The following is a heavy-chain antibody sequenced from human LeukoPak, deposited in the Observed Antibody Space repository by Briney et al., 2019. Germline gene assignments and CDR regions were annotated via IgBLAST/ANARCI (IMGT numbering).Heavy chain of an antibody. V-gene: IGHV1-69*13. CDR1: GGTFSSYA. CDR3: ARNLYYYGSGGLCFFDY. J-gene: IGHJ4*02. D-gene: IGHD3-10*01. Sequence: GASVKVSCKASGGTFSSYAISWVRQAPGQGLEWMGGIIPIFGTANYAQKFQGRVTITADESTSTAYMELSSLRSEYTAVYYCARNLYYYGSGGLCFFDYWGQGTLVTVSS. CDR2: IIPIFGTA.